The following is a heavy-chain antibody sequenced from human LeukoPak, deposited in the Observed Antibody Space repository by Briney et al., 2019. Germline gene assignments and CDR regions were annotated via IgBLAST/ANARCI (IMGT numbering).Heavy chain of an antibody. CDR2: IKQDGSEK. CDR1: GFTFSSYW. J-gene: IGHJ6*03. CDR3: ARDGYFDWLAYYYYYYMDV. D-gene: IGHD3-9*01. Sequence: PGGSLRLSCAASGFTFSSYWMSWVRQAPGKGLEWMANIKQDGSEKYYVDSVKGRFTISRDNAKNSLYLQMNSLRAEDTAVYYCARDGYFDWLAYYYYYYMDVWGKGTTVTVSS. V-gene: IGHV3-7*01.